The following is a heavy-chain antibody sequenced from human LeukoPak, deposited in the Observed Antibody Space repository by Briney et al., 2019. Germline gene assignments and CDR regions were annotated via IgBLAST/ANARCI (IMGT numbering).Heavy chain of an antibody. V-gene: IGHV1-2*02. CDR2: INPNSGGT. J-gene: IGHJ4*02. D-gene: IGHD1-26*01. CDR1: GYTFTGYY. CDR3: ARGFSGSYSFPFDY. Sequence: ASVKVSCKASGYTFTGYYMHWVRQAPGQGLEWMGWINPNSGGTNYAQKFQGRVTMTRDTSISTAYMELSRLRSDDTAVYYCARGFSGSYSFPFDYWGQGTLVTVSS.